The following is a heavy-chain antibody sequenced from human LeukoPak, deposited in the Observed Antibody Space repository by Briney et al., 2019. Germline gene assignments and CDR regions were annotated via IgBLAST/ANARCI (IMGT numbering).Heavy chain of an antibody. CDR1: GGSFSCYY. Sequence: SETLSLTCAVYGGSFSCYYWSWIRQPPGKGLEWIGEINHSGSTNYNPSLKSRVTISVDTSKNQFSLKLSSVTAADTAVYYCARGDYGDYVDYFDYWGQGTLVTVSS. CDR3: ARGDYGDYVDYFDY. J-gene: IGHJ4*02. D-gene: IGHD4-17*01. V-gene: IGHV4-34*01. CDR2: INHSGST.